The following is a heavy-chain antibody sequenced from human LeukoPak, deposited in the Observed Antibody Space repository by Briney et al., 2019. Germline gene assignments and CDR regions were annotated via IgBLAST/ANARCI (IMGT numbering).Heavy chain of an antibody. V-gene: IGHV3-23*01. CDR3: AKDLGGYHAYMDV. D-gene: IGHD3-16*01. J-gene: IGHJ6*03. Sequence: GGSLRLSCAASGFTFNKYAMSWVRQAPGKGLEWVSVISGSGGNTYYADSVKGRFTFSRDNSKNTLYLQMNSLRAEDTAVYYCAKDLGGYHAYMDVWGKGTTVTVSS. CDR1: GFTFNKYA. CDR2: ISGSGGNT.